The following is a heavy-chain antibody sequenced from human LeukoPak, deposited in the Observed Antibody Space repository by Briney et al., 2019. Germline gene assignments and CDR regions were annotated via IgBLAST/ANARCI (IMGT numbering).Heavy chain of an antibody. CDR3: AKDRYSGFSDGMDV. V-gene: IGHV3-9*01. CDR1: GFTFSSYT. CDR2: ISWNSGTI. J-gene: IGHJ6*02. D-gene: IGHD5-12*01. Sequence: GGSLRLSCEASGFTFSSYTMTWVRQAPGKGLEWVSGISWNSGTIGYADSVKGRFTISRDNAKDSLYLQMNSLRAEDTALYYCAKDRYSGFSDGMDVWGQGTTVTVSS.